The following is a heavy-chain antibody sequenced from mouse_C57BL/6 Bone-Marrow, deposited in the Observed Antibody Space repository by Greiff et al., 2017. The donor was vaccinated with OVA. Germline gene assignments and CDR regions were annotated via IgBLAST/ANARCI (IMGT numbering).Heavy chain of an antibody. CDR2: IYPGDGDT. Sequence: QVQLQQSGPELVKPGASVKISCKASGYAFSSSWMNWVKQRPGKGLEWIGRIYPGDGDTNYNEKFKGKATLSADKSSSTAYMELRSLTSEDSAVYFCARYGVYSPWAFDYWGQGTLVTVSA. V-gene: IGHV1-82*01. CDR1: GYAFSSSW. J-gene: IGHJ3*01. D-gene: IGHD2-12*01. CDR3: ARYGVYSPWAFDY.